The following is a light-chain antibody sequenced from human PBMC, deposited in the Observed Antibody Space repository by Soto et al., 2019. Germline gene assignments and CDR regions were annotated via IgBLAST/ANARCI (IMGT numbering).Light chain of an antibody. CDR1: SSNIGAGYD. CDR3: QSYDSSLSGVRV. V-gene: IGLV1-40*01. J-gene: IGLJ2*01. CDR2: GNN. Sequence: QSVLTQPPSVSGAPGQRVTISCTGSSSNIGAGYDVHWYQQLPGTAPKLLIYGNNNRPSGVPDRFSGSKSGTSASLAITGLQAEDEADYYCQSYDSSLSGVRVFGGGTKVTVL.